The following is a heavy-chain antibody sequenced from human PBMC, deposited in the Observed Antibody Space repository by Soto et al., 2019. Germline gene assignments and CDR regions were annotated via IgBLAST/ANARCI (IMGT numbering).Heavy chain of an antibody. J-gene: IGHJ4*02. CDR1: GFTFRSHR. D-gene: IGHD4-17*01. V-gene: IGHV3-74*01. CDR3: ATVFDV. Sequence: EVQLVESGGGLVQPGGSLRVSCAASGFTFRSHRIHWVRQAPGKGLEWVSRIDTDGGGTSYADSVKGRFTISTDNAANTVYLQMNGLRVEDTAVDYCATVFDVWGQGTLVTVSS. CDR2: IDTDGGGT.